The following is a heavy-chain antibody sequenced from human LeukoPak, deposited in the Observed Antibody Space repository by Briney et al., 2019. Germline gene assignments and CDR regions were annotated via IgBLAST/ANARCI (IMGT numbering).Heavy chain of an antibody. CDR2: INAGNGNT. Sequence: ASVKVSCKASGYTFTSYAMNWVRQAPGQRLEWMGWINAGNGNTKYSQKFQGRVTITRDTSASTAYMELSSLRSEDTAVYYCARGERITIFGVVTLPTDYWGQGTLVTVSS. J-gene: IGHJ4*02. CDR3: ARGERITIFGVVTLPTDY. CDR1: GYTFTSYA. D-gene: IGHD3-3*01. V-gene: IGHV1-3*01.